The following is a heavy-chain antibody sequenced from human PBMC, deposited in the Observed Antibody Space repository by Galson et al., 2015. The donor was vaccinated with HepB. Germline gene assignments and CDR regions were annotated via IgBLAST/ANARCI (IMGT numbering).Heavy chain of an antibody. J-gene: IGHJ2*01. Sequence: INHSGSTNYNPSLKSRATISRDNAKNSLYLQMSSLRAEDTAVYYCASPGLDSSGYYWYFDLWGRGTLVTVSS. D-gene: IGHD3-22*01. V-gene: IGHV4-34*10. CDR3: ASPGLDSSGYYWYFDL. CDR2: INHSGST.